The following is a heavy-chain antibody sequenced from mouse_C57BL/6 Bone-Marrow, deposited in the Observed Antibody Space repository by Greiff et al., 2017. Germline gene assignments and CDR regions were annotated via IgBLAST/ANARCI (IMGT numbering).Heavy chain of an antibody. J-gene: IGHJ3*01. D-gene: IGHD1-1*01. CDR3: ARSSNYGSSYQFAY. Sequence: QVQLQQPGAELVMPGASVKLSCKASGYTFTSYWMHWVKQRPGQGLEWIGEIDPSDSYTNYNQKFKGKSTWTVDKSSSTAYMQLSSLTSEDSAVYYCARSSNYGSSYQFAYWGQGTLVTVSA. CDR2: IDPSDSYT. CDR1: GYTFTSYW. V-gene: IGHV1-69*01.